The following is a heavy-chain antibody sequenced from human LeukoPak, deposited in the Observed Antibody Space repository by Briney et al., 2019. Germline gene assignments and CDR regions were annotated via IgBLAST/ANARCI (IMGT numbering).Heavy chain of an antibody. V-gene: IGHV1-69*05. CDR1: GGTFSSYA. CDR3: ARDLTIEYSSSFAFDI. Sequence: SVKVSCKASGGTFSSYAISWVRQAPGQGLEWMGGIIPIFGTANYAQKFQGRVTITTDESTSTAYMELSSLRSEDTAVYYCARDLTIEYSSSFAFDIWGQGTMVTVSS. J-gene: IGHJ3*02. CDR2: IIPIFGTA. D-gene: IGHD6-6*01.